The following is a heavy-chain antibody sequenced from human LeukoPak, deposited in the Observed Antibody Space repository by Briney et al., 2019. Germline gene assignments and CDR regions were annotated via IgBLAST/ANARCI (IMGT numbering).Heavy chain of an antibody. D-gene: IGHD3-3*01. Sequence: VASVKVSCKASRYTFTSYYIHWVRQAPGQGLEWMGWINPNSGGTNYAQKFQGRVTMTRDTSISTAYMELSRLRSDDTAVYYCARVEEDFGVVTYYDYWGQGTLVTVSS. V-gene: IGHV1-2*02. CDR2: INPNSGGT. CDR1: RYTFTSYY. CDR3: ARVEEDFGVVTYYDY. J-gene: IGHJ4*02.